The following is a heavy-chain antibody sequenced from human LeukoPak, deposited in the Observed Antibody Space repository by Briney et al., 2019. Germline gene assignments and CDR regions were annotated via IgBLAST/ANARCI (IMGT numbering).Heavy chain of an antibody. CDR1: GGSVSDYY. CDR2: IYYTGTT. CDR3: ASRKLGNDY. Sequence: SETLSLTCNVSGGSVSDYYWSWIRQSPGKGLEWIGYIYYTGTTSYNPSLRSRVPMSAETSKNQFSLKLSSVTAADTAVYYCASRKLGNDYWGQGTLVTVSS. J-gene: IGHJ4*02. V-gene: IGHV4-59*02. D-gene: IGHD7-27*01.